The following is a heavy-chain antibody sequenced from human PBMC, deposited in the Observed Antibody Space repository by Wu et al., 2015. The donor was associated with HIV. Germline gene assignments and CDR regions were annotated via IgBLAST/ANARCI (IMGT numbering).Heavy chain of an antibody. CDR3: ARDGPGYSSSWYVETGYYYYYGMDV. CDR2: INPSGGST. D-gene: IGHD6-13*01. CDR1: GYTFTSYY. J-gene: IGHJ6*02. V-gene: IGHV1-46*01. Sequence: QVQLVQSGAEVKKPGASVKVSCKASGYTFTSYYMHWVRQAPGQGLEWMGIINPSGGSTSYAQKFQGRVTMTRDTSTSTVYMELSSLRSEDTAVYYCARDGPGYSSSWYVETGYYYYYGMDVWGQGTTGHRSP.